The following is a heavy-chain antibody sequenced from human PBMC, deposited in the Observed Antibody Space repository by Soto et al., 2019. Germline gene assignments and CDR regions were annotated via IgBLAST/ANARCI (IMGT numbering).Heavy chain of an antibody. V-gene: IGHV3-30-3*01. CDR2: ISYDGSNK. J-gene: IGHJ4*02. CDR3: AKDHTDPYDSSGPGGY. D-gene: IGHD3-22*01. Sequence: PGGSLRLSCAASGFTFNTYNMHWVRQAPGKGLEWVAVISYDGSNKYYADSVKGRFTISRDNSKNTLYLQMNSLRAEDTAVYYCAKDHTDPYDSSGPGGYWGQGTLVTVSS. CDR1: GFTFNTYN.